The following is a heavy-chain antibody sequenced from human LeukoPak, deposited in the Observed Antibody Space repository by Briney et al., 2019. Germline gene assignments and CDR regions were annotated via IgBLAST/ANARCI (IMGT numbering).Heavy chain of an antibody. J-gene: IGHJ4*02. D-gene: IGHD5-12*01. Sequence: PGGSLRLSCSASGFTFSDHYMDWVRQAPGKGPEWVGRTKNKVKSYTTEYAASVRGRFSISRDESKNSLYLQMNSLKTEDTAVYYCLTWIEGVGYWGQGTLVTVSS. V-gene: IGHV3-72*01. CDR3: LTWIEGVGY. CDR1: GFTFSDHY. CDR2: TKNKVKSYTT.